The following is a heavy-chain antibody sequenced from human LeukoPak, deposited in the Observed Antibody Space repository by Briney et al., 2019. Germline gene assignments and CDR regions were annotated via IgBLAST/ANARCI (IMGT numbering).Heavy chain of an antibody. J-gene: IGHJ6*03. CDR3: ARDGSSSSLYYYYMDV. Sequence: SETLSLTCTVSGYSISSGYYWGWIRQPPGKGLEWIGSIYHSGSTYYNPSLKSRVTISVDTSKNQFSLKLSSVTAADTAVYYCARDGSSSSLYYYYMDVWGKGTTVTVSS. CDR1: GYSISSGYY. V-gene: IGHV4-38-2*02. CDR2: IYHSGST. D-gene: IGHD6-6*01.